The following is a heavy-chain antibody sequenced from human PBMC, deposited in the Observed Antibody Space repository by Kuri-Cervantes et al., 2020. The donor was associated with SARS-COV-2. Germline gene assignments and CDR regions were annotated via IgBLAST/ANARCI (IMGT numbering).Heavy chain of an antibody. V-gene: IGHV4-34*01. CDR1: GGSFSGYY. J-gene: IGHJ6*03. D-gene: IGHD6-19*01. Sequence: SQTLSLTCAIYGGSFSGYYWSWIRQPPGKGLEWIGEINHSGSTNYNPSLKSRVTISVDTSKNQFSLKLISVTAADTAIYYCAWSHNSGWSPGYYHMDVWGKGTTVTVSS. CDR3: AWSHNSGWSPGYYHMDV. CDR2: INHSGST.